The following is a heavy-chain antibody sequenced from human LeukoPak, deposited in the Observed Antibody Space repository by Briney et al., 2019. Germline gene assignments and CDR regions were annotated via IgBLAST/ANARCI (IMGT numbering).Heavy chain of an antibody. CDR1: GFTFSSYS. D-gene: IGHD3-22*01. V-gene: IGHV3-21*01. CDR3: ARDLSSRRITMIALGY. J-gene: IGHJ4*02. CDR2: ISSSSSYI. Sequence: GGSLRLSCAASGFTFSSYSMNRVRQAPGKGLEWVSSISSSSSYIYYADSVKGRFTISRDNAKNSLYLQMNSLRAEDTAVYYCARDLSSRRITMIALGYWGQGTLVTVSS.